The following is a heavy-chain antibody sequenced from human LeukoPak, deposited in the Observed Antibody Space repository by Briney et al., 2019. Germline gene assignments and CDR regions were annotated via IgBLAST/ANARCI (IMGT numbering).Heavy chain of an antibody. D-gene: IGHD2-2*01. CDR1: GGSISSGSYY. Sequence: PSETLSLTCTVSGGSISSGSYYWSWIRQPAGKGLEWIGRIYTSGSTNYNPSLKSRVTISVDTSKNQFSLKLSSVTAADTAVYYCARVAIVVVPAATKGPYYYMDVWGKGTTVTVSS. CDR3: ARVAIVVVPAATKGPYYYMDV. J-gene: IGHJ6*03. CDR2: IYTSGST. V-gene: IGHV4-61*02.